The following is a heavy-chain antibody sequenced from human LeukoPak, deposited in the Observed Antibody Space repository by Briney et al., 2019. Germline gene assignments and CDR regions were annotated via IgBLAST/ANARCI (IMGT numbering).Heavy chain of an antibody. CDR1: GFTFSSYD. CDR3: ARLYVWGSYRDAFDI. Sequence: PGGSLRLSCAASGFTFSSYDMHWVRQATGKGLEWVSAIGTAGDTYYPGSVKGRFTISRENAKNSLYLQMNSLRAEDTAVYYCARLYVWGSYRDAFDIWGQGTMVTVSS. V-gene: IGHV3-13*01. D-gene: IGHD3-16*02. J-gene: IGHJ3*02. CDR2: IGTAGDT.